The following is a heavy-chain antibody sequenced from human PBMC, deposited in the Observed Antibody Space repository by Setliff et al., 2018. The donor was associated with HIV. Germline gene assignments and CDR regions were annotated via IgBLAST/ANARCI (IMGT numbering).Heavy chain of an antibody. D-gene: IGHD3-22*01. CDR1: GGSIRSHY. V-gene: IGHV4-59*11. CDR3: ASRWGSYYDTSGHPFDY. J-gene: IGHJ4*02. Sequence: LSLTCTVSGGSIRSHYWSWIRQPPGMGLEWIGSFYHTGSTHYNPSLKSRTTMSLDTSRNQVSLKLSSVSAADTAVYYCASRWGSYYDTSGHPFDYWGQGTLVTVSS. CDR2: FYHTGST.